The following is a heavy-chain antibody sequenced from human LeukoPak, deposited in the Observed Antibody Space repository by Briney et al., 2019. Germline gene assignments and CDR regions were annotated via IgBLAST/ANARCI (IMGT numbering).Heavy chain of an antibody. V-gene: IGHV4-34*01. CDR3: ARDLGELLGGAFDI. J-gene: IGHJ3*02. D-gene: IGHD1-26*01. CDR1: GGSFSGYY. Sequence: SETLSLTCAVYGGSFSGYYWSWIRQPPGKGLEWIGEINHSGSTNYNPSLKSRVTISVDTSKNQFSLKLSSVTAADTAVYYCARDLGELLGGAFDIWGQGTMVTVSS. CDR2: INHSGST.